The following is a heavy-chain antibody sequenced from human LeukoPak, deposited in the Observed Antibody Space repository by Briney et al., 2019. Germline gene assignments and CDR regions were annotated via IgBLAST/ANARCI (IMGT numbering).Heavy chain of an antibody. CDR1: GGSISSSSYY. J-gene: IGHJ3*02. CDR3: ARRARGIVVVITGAFDI. D-gene: IGHD3-22*01. Sequence: SETLSLTCTVSGGSISSSSYYWGWIRQPPGKGLEWIGSIYYSGSTYYNPSLKSRVTISVDTSKNQFSLKLSSVTAADTAVYYCARRARGIVVVITGAFDIWGQGTMDTVSS. V-gene: IGHV4-39*07. CDR2: IYYSGST.